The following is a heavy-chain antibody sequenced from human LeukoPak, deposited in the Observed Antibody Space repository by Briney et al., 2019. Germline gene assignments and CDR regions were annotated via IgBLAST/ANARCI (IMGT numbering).Heavy chain of an antibody. D-gene: IGHD3-16*02. CDR2: IIPIFGTA. J-gene: IGHJ4*02. CDR3: ARGPVLGELSPQGY. V-gene: IGHV1-69*05. Sequence: SVKVSCKASGGTFSSYAISWVRQAPGQGLERMGGIIPIFGTANYAQKFQGRVTITTDESTSTAYMELSSLRSEDTAVYYCARGPVLGELSPQGYWGQGTLVTVSS. CDR1: GGTFSSYA.